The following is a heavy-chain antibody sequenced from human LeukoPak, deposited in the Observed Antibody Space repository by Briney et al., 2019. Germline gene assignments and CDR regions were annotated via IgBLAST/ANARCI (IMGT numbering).Heavy chain of an antibody. CDR2: IYSGGYT. V-gene: IGHV3-53*01. CDR3: ARENGYKVFDY. Sequence: GGSLRLSCAASGFTFSDYHMIWVRQAPGKGLEWVSVIYSGGYTYYADSVKGRFTISRDHSKNTLYLQMDSLRAEDTAVYYCARENGYKVFDYWGQGTLVTVSS. D-gene: IGHD5-24*01. J-gene: IGHJ4*02. CDR1: GFTFSDYH.